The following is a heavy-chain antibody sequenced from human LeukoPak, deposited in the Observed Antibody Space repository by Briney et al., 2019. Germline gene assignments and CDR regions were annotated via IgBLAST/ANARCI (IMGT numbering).Heavy chain of an antibody. CDR1: GFPFSGYW. J-gene: IGHJ5*02. D-gene: IGHD5-12*01. Sequence: PGGSLRLSCAASGFPFSGYWMHWVRQAPGKGLVWVSRIDDDGAGTTYADSVKGRFTISRDNAKNTLYLQMNSLRVEDTAVYYCARSASGYDAWGQGTLATVSS. CDR3: ARSASGYDA. CDR2: IDDDGAGT. V-gene: IGHV3-74*01.